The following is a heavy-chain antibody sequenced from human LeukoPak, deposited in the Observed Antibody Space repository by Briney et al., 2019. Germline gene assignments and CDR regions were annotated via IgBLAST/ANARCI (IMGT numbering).Heavy chain of an antibody. Sequence: SKTLSLTCTVSGDSVSNDKCYWGWIRQPPGKGLEWIGSIYYSGSTYYNPSLNSRVTISVDTSKNQFSLKLSSVTAADTAVYYCARLGWWDSWGQGTLVTVSS. CDR2: IYYSGST. CDR1: GDSVSNDKCY. J-gene: IGHJ4*02. V-gene: IGHV4-39*01. D-gene: IGHD2-15*01. CDR3: ARLGWWDS.